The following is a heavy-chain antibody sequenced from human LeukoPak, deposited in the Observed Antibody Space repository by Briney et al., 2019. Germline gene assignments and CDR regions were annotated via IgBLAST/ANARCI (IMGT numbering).Heavy chain of an antibody. CDR1: GFTFNRYS. J-gene: IGHJ4*02. D-gene: IGHD7-27*01. V-gene: IGHV3-48*01. CDR2: INSNSRSI. CDR3: VRGGTGDGNYFDY. Sequence: GGSLRLSCAASGFTFNRYSINWVRQAPGKGLEWVSYINSNSRSIYYADSLKGRFTISRDNADNSLYLQMNSLTAGDTAVYYCVRGGTGDGNYFDYWGQGTLVTVSS.